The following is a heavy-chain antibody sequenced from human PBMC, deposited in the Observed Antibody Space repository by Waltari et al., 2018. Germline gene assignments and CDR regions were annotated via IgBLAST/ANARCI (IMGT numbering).Heavy chain of an antibody. CDR3: ASRSPPARYNAMDF. CDR1: GIPFSTHD. J-gene: IGHJ6*02. CDR2: ISGSGSHI. V-gene: IGHV3-21*06. D-gene: IGHD2-2*01. Sequence: EVQLVESGGGLVKPGGSLTLSWAASGIPFSTHDMKWVRQAPGKGLEWVSSISGSGSHIYYAASVRGRFTISRDNAQSSLYLQMDTLRAEDTAVYYCASRSPPARYNAMDFWGQGTTVTVSS.